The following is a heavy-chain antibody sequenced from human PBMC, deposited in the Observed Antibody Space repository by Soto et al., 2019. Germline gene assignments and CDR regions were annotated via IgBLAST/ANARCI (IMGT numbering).Heavy chain of an antibody. CDR3: ATEPTAMVTSWFDP. CDR2: FDPEDGET. Sequence: GASVKVSCKVSGYTLTELSMHWVRQAPGKGLEWMGGFDPEDGETIYAQKFQGRVTMTEDTSTDTAYMELSSLRSEDTAVYYCATEPTAMVTSWFDPWGQGTLVTVSS. D-gene: IGHD5-18*01. J-gene: IGHJ5*02. V-gene: IGHV1-24*01. CDR1: GYTLTELS.